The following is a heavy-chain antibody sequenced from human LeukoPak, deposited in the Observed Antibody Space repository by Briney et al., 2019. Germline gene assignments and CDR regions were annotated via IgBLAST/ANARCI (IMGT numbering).Heavy chain of an antibody. D-gene: IGHD1-1*01. CDR1: GFTFSSYE. V-gene: IGHV3-48*03. J-gene: IGHJ6*02. Sequence: GGSLRLSCAASGFTFSSYEMNWVRQAPGKGLEWVSYISGSGSTIYYADSVKGRFTVSRDNAKNSLYLQMNSLRAEDTAVYYCAREEATTYYYGMDVWGQGTTVTVSS. CDR2: ISGSGSTI. CDR3: AREEATTYYYGMDV.